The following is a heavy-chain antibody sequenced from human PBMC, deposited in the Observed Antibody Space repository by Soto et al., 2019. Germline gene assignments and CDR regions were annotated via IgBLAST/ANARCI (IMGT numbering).Heavy chain of an antibody. CDR3: STGYHLSGSVVDY. D-gene: IGHD1-26*01. CDR2: IKSKSAGETT. V-gene: IGHV3-15*05. Sequence: EVQLVESGGGLVKPGGSLRLSCAASGFSFRTTWMAWVRQAPGKGLEWVGRIKSKSAGETTDYADPVKGRFTISRDDYTDTLYLHMESLETGDTAVYYCSTGYHLSGSVVDYWGQGTLVTVSS. J-gene: IGHJ4*02. CDR1: GFSFRTTW.